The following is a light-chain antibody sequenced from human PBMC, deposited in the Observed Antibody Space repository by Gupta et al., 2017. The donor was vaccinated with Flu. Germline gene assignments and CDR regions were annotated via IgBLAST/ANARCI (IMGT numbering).Light chain of an antibody. CDR3: QQRRNWPLT. CDR2: DAS. J-gene: IGKJ4*01. V-gene: IGKV3-11*01. CDR1: QSVSSD. Sequence: ELVLTQSPATLSLSPGERATLSCRASQSVSSDLAWYQQKPGQAPRLLIYDASNRATGIPARFSGSGSGTDFTLTISSLEPEDFAVYYCQQRRNWPLTFGEGTKVEIK.